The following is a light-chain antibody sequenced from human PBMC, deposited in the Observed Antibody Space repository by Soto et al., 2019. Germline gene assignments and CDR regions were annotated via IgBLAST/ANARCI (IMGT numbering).Light chain of an antibody. CDR3: QQYNNWPPTRT. Sequence: EIVMTQSPAALSVSPGERATLSCRASQGVSSNLAWYQQKPGQAPRLLIYGASTRATGIPARFSGSGSGTEFTLTISSLQSEDFAVYYCQQYNNWPPTRTFGQGTKVDI. J-gene: IGKJ1*01. CDR2: GAS. CDR1: QGVSSN. V-gene: IGKV3-15*01.